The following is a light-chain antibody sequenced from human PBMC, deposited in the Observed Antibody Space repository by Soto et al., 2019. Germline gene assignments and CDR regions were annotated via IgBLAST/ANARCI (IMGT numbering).Light chain of an antibody. CDR3: QQYGDYNSPLYS. J-gene: IGKJ2*03. Sequence: EIVLTQSPGTLSLSPGDRVTLSCRASQSVSSNYLAWYQQKPGQAPRLLIYATSSRATGIPDRFSGSGSGTDFTITISRLEPEDFAMYYCQQYGDYNSPLYSFGQGTRLEI. CDR2: ATS. CDR1: QSVSSNY. V-gene: IGKV3-20*01.